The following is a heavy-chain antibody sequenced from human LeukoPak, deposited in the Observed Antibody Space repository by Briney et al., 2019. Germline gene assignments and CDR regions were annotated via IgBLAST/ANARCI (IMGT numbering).Heavy chain of an antibody. V-gene: IGHV3-74*01. CDR3: ASDRVLGSGSLDN. CDR2: IRGDWHDT. D-gene: IGHD3-10*01. J-gene: IGHJ4*02. Sequence: QPGGSLRLSCAASGFRFSDFWMHWVRQAPGKGLVWVSRIRGDWHDTTYADSVKGRFTISRDNAQNTLYLQMNSLRVEDTAVYYCASDRVLGSGSLDNWGQGTLVTVSS. CDR1: GFRFSDFW.